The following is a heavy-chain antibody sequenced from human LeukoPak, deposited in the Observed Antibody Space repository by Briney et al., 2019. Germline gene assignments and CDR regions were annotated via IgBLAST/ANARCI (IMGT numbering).Heavy chain of an antibody. D-gene: IGHD6-19*01. CDR2: LYYSGNT. V-gene: IGHV4-39*01. Sequence: PSETLSLTCTVSGGSISSNNYYWGWIRQPPGKGLKWIGSLYYSGNTYYNPSLKSRVTISVDTSKNQFSLKLSSVTAADTAVYYCARGVGTGWFYYFDYWGQGTLLSVSS. CDR1: GGSISSNNYY. J-gene: IGHJ4*02. CDR3: ARGVGTGWFYYFDY.